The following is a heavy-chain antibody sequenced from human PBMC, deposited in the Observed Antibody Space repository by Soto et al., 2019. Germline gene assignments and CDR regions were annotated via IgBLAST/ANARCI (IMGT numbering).Heavy chain of an antibody. D-gene: IGHD6-13*01. CDR2: IYYSGST. CDR3: AREYRSSSWYGDHKRDAFEI. V-gene: IGHV4-31*03. J-gene: IGHJ3*02. CDR1: GGSISSGGYY. Sequence: PSETLSLTCTVSGGSISSGGYYWSWIRQHPGKGLEWIGYIYYSGSTYYNPSLKSRVTISVDTSKNQFSLKLSSVTAADTAVYYCAREYRSSSWYGDHKRDAFEIWGQGTMVTVSS.